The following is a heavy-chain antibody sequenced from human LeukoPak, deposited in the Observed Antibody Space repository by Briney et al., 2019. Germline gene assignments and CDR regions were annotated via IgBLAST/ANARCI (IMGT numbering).Heavy chain of an antibody. CDR2: IYTSGTT. Sequence: ETLSLTCTVSGGSISSYYWSWIRQPAGKGLEWIGRIYTSGTTNYNPSLKSRVTMSVDTSKNQFSLKLSSVTAADTAVYYCARDQTYYDSGGYSLYAFDIWGQGTMVTVSS. V-gene: IGHV4-4*07. J-gene: IGHJ3*02. D-gene: IGHD3-22*01. CDR3: ARDQTYYDSGGYSLYAFDI. CDR1: GGSISSYY.